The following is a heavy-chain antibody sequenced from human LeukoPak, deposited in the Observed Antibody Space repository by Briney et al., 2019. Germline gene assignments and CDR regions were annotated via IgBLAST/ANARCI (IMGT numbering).Heavy chain of an antibody. CDR1: GITFNIYW. J-gene: IGHJ4*02. CDR2: INPDGTQT. V-gene: IGHV3-74*01. Sequence: PGGSLRLSCEASGITFNIYWMHWVRQAPGKGLVWVSRINPDGTQTDHADPVKGRFTISRDNAKSTLYLQMNSLRVDDAAVYCRVNHNYKDSFVGGGQGTLVTVST. CDR3: VNHNYKDSFVG. D-gene: IGHD4-11*01.